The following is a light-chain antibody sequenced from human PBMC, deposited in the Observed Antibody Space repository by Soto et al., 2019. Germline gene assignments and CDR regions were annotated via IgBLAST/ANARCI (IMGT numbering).Light chain of an antibody. V-gene: IGKV3-15*01. Sequence: EVVTTQSPATLSVSPGERATLSCRASQGLGTNLAWYQQKPGQAPRLLIYAASTRATGVPGRFSGSGSGTEVSLRISSLQSEDFSVYYCQQDNHWPITFGGGSKVDI. CDR3: QQDNHWPIT. J-gene: IGKJ4*01. CDR2: AAS. CDR1: QGLGTN.